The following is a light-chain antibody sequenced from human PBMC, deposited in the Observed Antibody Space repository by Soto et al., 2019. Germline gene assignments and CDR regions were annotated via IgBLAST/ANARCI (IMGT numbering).Light chain of an antibody. CDR3: HQYGTSPRT. V-gene: IGKV3-20*01. CDR1: QSLSRNY. CDR2: GAT. Sequence: EIVLTQSPGTLSLSPGERGTLSCTASQSLSRNYLAWFQQKPGQAPRLLIYGATRRATGIPDRFSGSGSGTDFTLTISRLEPEDFAVYYCHQYGTSPRTFGQGTRLDIK. J-gene: IGKJ2*01.